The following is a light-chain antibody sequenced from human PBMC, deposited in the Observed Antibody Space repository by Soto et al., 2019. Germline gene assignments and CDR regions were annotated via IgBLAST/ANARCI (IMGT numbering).Light chain of an antibody. CDR3: HQYGSSPFT. J-gene: IGKJ3*01. CDR1: QSVSTSY. Sequence: EIVLTQSPGTLSLSPGGRATLSCRASQSVSTSYLAWYQQQPGQAPRLLIYGASSRATGIPDRFSGSGSGTDFTLTISRLEPEDFAVYYCHQYGSSPFTFGPGTKVDIK. V-gene: IGKV3-20*01. CDR2: GAS.